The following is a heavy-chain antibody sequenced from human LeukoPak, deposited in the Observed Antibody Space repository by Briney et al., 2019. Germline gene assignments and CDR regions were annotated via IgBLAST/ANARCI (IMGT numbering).Heavy chain of an antibody. Sequence: GASVKVSCKASGYTFTSYNMQWVRQAPGQGLERMGIINPSDGDTGYAQKFQGRVTMTRDTSTSTVYMELSSLRSEDTAVYYCAREKIHVFDIWGQGTMVTVSS. CDR1: GYTFTSYN. J-gene: IGHJ3*02. V-gene: IGHV1-46*01. CDR2: INPSDGDT. CDR3: AREKIHVFDI.